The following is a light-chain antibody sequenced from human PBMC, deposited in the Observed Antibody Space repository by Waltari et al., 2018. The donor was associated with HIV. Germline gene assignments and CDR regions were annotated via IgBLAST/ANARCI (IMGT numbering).Light chain of an antibody. CDR2: YDS. Sequence: SYVLTQPPSVSVAPGKTARITCGGNNIGSKRVHWYQQKPGQAPVLVIYYDSDRPSGIPERFSGSNSGNTATLTISRVEAGDEADYYCQVWDSSSDHPLFGGGTKLTVL. CDR1: NIGSKR. V-gene: IGLV3-21*04. J-gene: IGLJ3*02. CDR3: QVWDSSSDHPL.